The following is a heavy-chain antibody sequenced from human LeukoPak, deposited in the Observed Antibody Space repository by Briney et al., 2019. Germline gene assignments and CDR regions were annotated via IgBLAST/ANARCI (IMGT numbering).Heavy chain of an antibody. CDR3: ARGAYYYDRGGGGGAFDI. CDR1: GFTFSSYA. Sequence: GGSLRLSCAASGFTFSSYAMHWVRQAPGKGLEWVALISYDGSNKYYADSVKGRFTISRDNSKNTLYLQMNNLRAEDTAVYYCARGAYYYDRGGGGGAFDIWGQGTMVTVSS. D-gene: IGHD3-22*01. J-gene: IGHJ3*02. V-gene: IGHV3-30-3*01. CDR2: ISYDGSNK.